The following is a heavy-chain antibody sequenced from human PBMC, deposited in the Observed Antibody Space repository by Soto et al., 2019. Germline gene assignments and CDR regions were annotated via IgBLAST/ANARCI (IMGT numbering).Heavy chain of an antibody. D-gene: IGHD1-26*01. J-gene: IGHJ4*02. Sequence: QVQLVQSGAEMKQPGASVKLSCQASGYIFIHCFMHWVRQAPGQGLEWMGGINPSSGTTTYAQKFQGRVTVTRDTSTSTVYMELSSRGSGDTAMYYCARSLGETPSLFDSWGQGSLVTVSA. V-gene: IGHV1-46*01. CDR1: GYIFIHCF. CDR3: ARSLGETPSLFDS. CDR2: INPSSGTT.